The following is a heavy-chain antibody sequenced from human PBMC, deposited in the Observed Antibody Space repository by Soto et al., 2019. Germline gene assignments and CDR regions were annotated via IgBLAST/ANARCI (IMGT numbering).Heavy chain of an antibody. Sequence: ASVKVSCKASGYTFSSYGMNWVRQAPGRGLEWMGWININTGSTEYGEKFKGRVAMTRDTSSNTVYLEVRSLRFDDTAVYFCARGEWFLLRPFDNWGQGTLVTVSS. CDR1: GYTFSSYG. J-gene: IGHJ4*02. CDR3: ARGEWFLLRPFDN. V-gene: IGHV1-18*01. D-gene: IGHD3-3*01. CDR2: ININTGST.